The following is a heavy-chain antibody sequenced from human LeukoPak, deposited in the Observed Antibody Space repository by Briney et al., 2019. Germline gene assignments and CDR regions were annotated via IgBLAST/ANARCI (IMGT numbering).Heavy chain of an antibody. D-gene: IGHD3-22*01. CDR3: ARLIVVVITTEILDYYMDV. V-gene: IGHV1-18*01. Sequence: ASVKVSCKASGYTFTSYGISWVRQAPGQGLEWMGWISAYNYNTNYAQNLQDRVTMTTDTSTSTAYMELRSLRSDDTAVYYCARLIVVVITTEILDYYMDVWGKGTTVTVSS. CDR1: GYTFTSYG. J-gene: IGHJ6*03. CDR2: ISAYNYNT.